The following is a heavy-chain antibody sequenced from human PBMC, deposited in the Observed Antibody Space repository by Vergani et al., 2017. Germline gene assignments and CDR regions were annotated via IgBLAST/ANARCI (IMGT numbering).Heavy chain of an antibody. D-gene: IGHD1-1*01. CDR1: GFTSSYYG. J-gene: IGHJ1*01. CDR2: ISYDGTQK. V-gene: IGHV3-30*03. Sequence: QVHLVESGGGVFPPGMSLRLSCVVSGFTSSYYGMHWVRQAPGKGLEWVAVISYDGTQKYYADSVKGRFTISRDNSKSTLYLQMNSLRTEDTAVYYCATKSCGTPGCQIGYFREWGQGTLVTVSS. CDR3: ATKSCGTPGCQIGYFRE.